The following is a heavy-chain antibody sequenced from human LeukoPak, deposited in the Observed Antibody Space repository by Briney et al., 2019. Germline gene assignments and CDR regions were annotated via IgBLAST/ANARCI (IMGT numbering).Heavy chain of an antibody. D-gene: IGHD2-21*02. J-gene: IGHJ4*02. CDR1: EYTFTGYY. V-gene: IGHV1-2*06. CDR2: INPNSGGT. CDR3: ARTLAYCGGDCYYDY. Sequence: ASVKVSCKASEYTFTGYYMHWVRQAPGQGLEWMGRINPNSGGTNYAQKFQGRVTMTRDTSISTAYMELSRLRSDDTAVYYCARTLAYCGGDCYYDYWGQGTLVTVSS.